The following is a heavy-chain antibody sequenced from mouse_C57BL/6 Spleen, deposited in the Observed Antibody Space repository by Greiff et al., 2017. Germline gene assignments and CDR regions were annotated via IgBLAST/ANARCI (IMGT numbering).Heavy chain of an antibody. CDR3: ARSLYYYGSSDY. CDR1: GYTFTSYW. Sequence: VQLQQPGAELVKPGASVKLSCKASGYTFTSYWLHWVKQRPGQGLEWIGMIHPNSGSTNYNEKFKSKATLTVDKSSSTAYMQLSSLTSEASAVYYCARSLYYYGSSDYWGQGTTLTVSS. J-gene: IGHJ2*01. D-gene: IGHD1-1*01. V-gene: IGHV1-64*01. CDR2: IHPNSGST.